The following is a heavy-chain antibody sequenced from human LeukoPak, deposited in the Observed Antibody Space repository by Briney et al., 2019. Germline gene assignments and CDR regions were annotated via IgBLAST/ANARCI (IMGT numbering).Heavy chain of an antibody. Sequence: GGSLRLSCAASGFTFSSYAMSWVCQAPGKGLEWVSTISASGGSTYFADSVRGRFTISRDNSKNTLYLQMNSLRAEDTAIYYCAKDLGVSGWYFDLWGRGTLVTVSS. CDR3: AKDLGVSGWYFDL. V-gene: IGHV3-23*01. CDR2: ISASGGST. J-gene: IGHJ2*01. CDR1: GFTFSSYA. D-gene: IGHD6-25*01.